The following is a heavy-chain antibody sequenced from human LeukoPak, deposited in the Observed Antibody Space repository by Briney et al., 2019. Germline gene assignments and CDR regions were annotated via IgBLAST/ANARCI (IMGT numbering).Heavy chain of an antibody. CDR1: EFNVSSNY. V-gene: IGHV3-66*04. D-gene: IGHD1-14*01. CDR3: ARHAFRSQYNPNDL. J-gene: IGHJ4*02. Sequence: GGSLILSCTVSEFNVSSNYISWIRQAPGGRLEWLSVIYYNGITFYSDSVKGRFTISRDNSKNTVYLQMNSLRGEDTAIYYCARHAFRSQYNPNDLWGQGTLVTVSS. CDR2: IYYNGIT.